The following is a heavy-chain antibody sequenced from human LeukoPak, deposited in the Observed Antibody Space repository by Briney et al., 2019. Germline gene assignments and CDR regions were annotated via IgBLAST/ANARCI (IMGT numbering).Heavy chain of an antibody. D-gene: IGHD4-23*01. Sequence: PGGSLRLSCAASGFTFSSYAMSWVRQAPGKGLEWVSAISGSGGSTYYADSVKGRFTISRDNSKNTLYLQMNSLRADDTAVYYCAKGVDYGGNPDYWGQGTLVTVSS. CDR3: AKGVDYGGNPDY. CDR1: GFTFSSYA. CDR2: ISGSGGST. V-gene: IGHV3-23*01. J-gene: IGHJ4*02.